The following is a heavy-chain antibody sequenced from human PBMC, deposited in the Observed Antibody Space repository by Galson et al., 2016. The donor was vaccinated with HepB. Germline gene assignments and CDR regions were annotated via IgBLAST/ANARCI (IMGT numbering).Heavy chain of an antibody. CDR2: ISSYSGDT. CDR3: ARELGVGFAMDV. CDR1: GYTFTNYG. Sequence: SVKVSCKASGYTFTNYGINWVRQAPGQGLEWMGWISSYSGDTSYDQKLQGRVTMTTDTSTSTAYLELRSLRSDDTAVYYCARELGVGFAMDVWGQGTTVTVSS. V-gene: IGHV1-18*01. J-gene: IGHJ6*02. D-gene: IGHD1-26*01.